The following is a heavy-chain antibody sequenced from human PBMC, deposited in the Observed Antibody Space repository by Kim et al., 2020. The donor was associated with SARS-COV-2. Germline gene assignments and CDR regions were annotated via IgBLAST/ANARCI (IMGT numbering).Heavy chain of an antibody. CDR3: ARVEMTGIGGRGWFDP. CDR1: GGSISRSNSH. CDR2: VYYSGST. V-gene: IGHV4-39*02. J-gene: IGHJ5*02. Sequence: SETLSLTCTVSGGSISRSNSHWGWIRQPPGKGLEWIGSVYYSGSTFYNPSLKSRVTISVDTSENHLSLKLTSVTAADTAVYYCARVEMTGIGGRGWFDPWGPGTPVTASP. D-gene: IGHD1-1*01.